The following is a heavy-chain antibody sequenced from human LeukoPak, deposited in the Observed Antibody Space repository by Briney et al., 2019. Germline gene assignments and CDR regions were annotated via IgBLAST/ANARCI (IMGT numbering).Heavy chain of an antibody. V-gene: IGHV3-23*01. CDR2: ISGSGGST. Sequence: PGASLRLSCAASGFTFSSYAMSWVRQAPGKGLEWVSAISGSGGSTYYADSVKGRLTISRDNSKNTLYLQMNSLRAEDTAVYYCAKDVVPAAINRFDPWGQGTLVTVSS. CDR1: GFTFSSYA. J-gene: IGHJ5*02. D-gene: IGHD2-2*01. CDR3: AKDVVPAAINRFDP.